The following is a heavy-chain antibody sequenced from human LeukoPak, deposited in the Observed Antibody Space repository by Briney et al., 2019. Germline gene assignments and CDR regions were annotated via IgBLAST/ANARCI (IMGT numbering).Heavy chain of an antibody. D-gene: IGHD6-19*01. J-gene: IGHJ4*02. V-gene: IGHV1-18*01. CDR1: GYTFTSYG. CDR3: ARDLIGIAVASGKPYYFDY. CDR2: ISAYNGNT. Sequence: ASVKVSCKASGYTFTSYGISWVRQAPGHGLESIGWISAYNGNTNYAQKLQGRVTMTTDTSTSTAYMELRSLRSDDTAVYYCARDLIGIAVASGKPYYFDYWGQGTLVTVSS.